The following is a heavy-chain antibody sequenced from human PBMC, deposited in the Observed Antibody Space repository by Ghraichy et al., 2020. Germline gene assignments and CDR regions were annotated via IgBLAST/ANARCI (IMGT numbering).Heavy chain of an antibody. J-gene: IGHJ4*02. CDR1: GGSISSYY. CDR3: ARARRNDYSNDVLPFDY. Sequence: SETLSLTCTVSGGSISSYYWSWIRQPPGKGLEWIGYIYYSGSTNYNPSLKSRVTISVDTSKNQFSLKLSSVTAADTAVYYCARARRNDYSNDVLPFDYWGQGTLVTVSS. D-gene: IGHD4-11*01. V-gene: IGHV4-59*01. CDR2: IYYSGST.